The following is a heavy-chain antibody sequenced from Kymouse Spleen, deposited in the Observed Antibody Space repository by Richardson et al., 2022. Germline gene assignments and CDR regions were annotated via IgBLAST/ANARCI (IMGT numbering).Heavy chain of an antibody. V-gene: IGHV4-34*01. CDR1: GGSFSGYY. Sequence: QVQLQQWGAGLLKPSETLSLTCAVYGGSFSGYYWSWIRQPPGKGLEWIGEINHSGSTNYNPSLKSRVTISVDTSKNQFSLKLSSVTAADTAVYYCARGGNWKGFDPWGQGTLVTVSS. J-gene: IGHJ5*02. CDR2: INHSGST. CDR3: ARGGNWKGFDP. D-gene: IGHD1-1*01,IGHD1-20*01,IGHD1-7*01.